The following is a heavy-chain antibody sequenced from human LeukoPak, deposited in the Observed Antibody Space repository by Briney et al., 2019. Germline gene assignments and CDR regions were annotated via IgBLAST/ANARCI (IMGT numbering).Heavy chain of an antibody. V-gene: IGHV1-2*02. Sequence: ASVKVSCKASGYTFTGYYMHWVRQAPGQGLEWMGWINPNSGGTNYAQKFQGRVTMTRDTSFSTAYMELSRLRSDDTAVYYCARVVPAARTTVGYWGQGTLVTVSS. CDR2: INPNSGGT. J-gene: IGHJ4*02. D-gene: IGHD2-2*01. CDR1: GYTFTGYY. CDR3: ARVVPAARTTVGY.